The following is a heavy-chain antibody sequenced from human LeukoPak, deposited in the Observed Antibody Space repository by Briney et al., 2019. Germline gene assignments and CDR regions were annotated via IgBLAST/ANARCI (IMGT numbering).Heavy chain of an antibody. Sequence: PGGSLRLSCAASEFTFSDYYMSWIRQAPGKGLAWVSYISSTASTKYYADSVKGRFTISRDNAKNSPYLQMNSLRAEDTGVCYCARCGDGLPCDFDYWGQGTLVTVSS. CDR1: EFTFSDYY. CDR3: ARCGDGLPCDFDY. D-gene: IGHD3-10*01. CDR2: ISSTASTK. J-gene: IGHJ4*02. V-gene: IGHV3-11*04.